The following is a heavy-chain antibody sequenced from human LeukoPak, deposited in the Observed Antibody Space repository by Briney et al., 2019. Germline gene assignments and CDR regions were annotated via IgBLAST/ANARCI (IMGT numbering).Heavy chain of an antibody. Sequence: ASVTVSCKVSVYTFTGHYMHWVRQATGQGLEWMGWINPNSGGTNYAQKFQGRVTMTRDTSINTAYMELSRLRSDDTAVYYCARGNHDYSIYYYYYMDVWGKGTTVTVSS. CDR3: ARGNHDYSIYYYYYMDV. D-gene: IGHD4-11*01. CDR1: VYTFTGHY. V-gene: IGHV1-2*02. J-gene: IGHJ6*03. CDR2: INPNSGGT.